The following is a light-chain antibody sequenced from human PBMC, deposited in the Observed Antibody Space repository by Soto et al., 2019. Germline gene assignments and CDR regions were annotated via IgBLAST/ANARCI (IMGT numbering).Light chain of an antibody. Sequence: EIVMTQSPATLSVFPGERATLSCRASQSVSSNLAWFQHKPGQAPRLLIYGASIRATGIPARFSGSGSRTEFTLTISSLQPEDFATYSCLQHYYYPWTFGQGTKVDIK. J-gene: IGKJ1*01. CDR3: LQHYYYPWT. CDR1: QSVSSN. V-gene: IGKV3-15*01. CDR2: GAS.